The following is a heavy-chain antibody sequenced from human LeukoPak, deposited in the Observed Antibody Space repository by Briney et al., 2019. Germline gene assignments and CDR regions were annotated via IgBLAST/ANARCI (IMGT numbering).Heavy chain of an antibody. CDR3: ARAQKYSYDAFDI. CDR1: GFTFSSYG. CDR2: ISSGSGTI. V-gene: IGHV3-48*04. J-gene: IGHJ3*02. Sequence: GRSLRLSCAASGFTFSSYGMHWVRQAPGKGLEYVSYISSGSGTIYYADSVKGRFTISRDNAKNSLYLQMNSLSAEDTAVYYCARAQKYSYDAFDIWGQGTMVTVSS. D-gene: IGHD4-11*01.